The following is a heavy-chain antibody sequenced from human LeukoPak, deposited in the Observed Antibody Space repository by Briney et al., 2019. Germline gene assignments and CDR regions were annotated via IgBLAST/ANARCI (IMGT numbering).Heavy chain of an antibody. D-gene: IGHD6-13*01. CDR1: GFTLSSYA. CDR3: AKVPRAAGTDY. V-gene: IGHV3-23*01. CDR2: ISDSGNT. Sequence: PGGSLRLSCAASGFTLSSYAMSWVRQAPGKGLEWVSAISDSGNTYHADSVKGRFTISRDSSKNTLFLQMNRLRPEDAAVYYCAKVPRAAGTDYWGQGTLVTVSS. J-gene: IGHJ4*02.